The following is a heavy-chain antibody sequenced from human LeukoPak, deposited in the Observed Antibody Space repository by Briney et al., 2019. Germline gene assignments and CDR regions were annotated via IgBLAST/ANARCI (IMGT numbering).Heavy chain of an antibody. V-gene: IGHV3-21*01. CDR2: ISSSSSYI. Sequence: PGGSLRLSCAASGFTFSSYSMNWVRQAPGKGLEWASSISSSSSYIYYADSVKGRFTISRDNAKNSLYLQMNSLRAEDTAVYYCARDYGDYDAALDYWGQGTLVTVSS. CDR1: GFTFSSYS. J-gene: IGHJ4*02. CDR3: ARDYGDYDAALDY. D-gene: IGHD4-17*01.